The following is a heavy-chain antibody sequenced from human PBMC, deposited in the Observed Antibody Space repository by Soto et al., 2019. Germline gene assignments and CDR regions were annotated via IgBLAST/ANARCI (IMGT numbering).Heavy chain of an antibody. CDR3: ARDRPTVTTRWGYYYYGLDV. Sequence: PSETLSLTCAVYGGSFSDYSWTWIRQPPGKGLEWIGELNHSGSTNYNPSLKSRVTISVDTSKNQFSLRLTSVTAADTAVYYCARDRPTVTTRWGYYYYGLDVWGQGTTVTVSS. J-gene: IGHJ6*02. CDR2: LNHSGST. V-gene: IGHV4-34*01. CDR1: GGSFSDYS. D-gene: IGHD4-17*01.